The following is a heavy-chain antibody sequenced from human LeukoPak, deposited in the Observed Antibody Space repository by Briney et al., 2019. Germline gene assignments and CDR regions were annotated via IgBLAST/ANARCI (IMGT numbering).Heavy chain of an antibody. CDR1: GYTLTELS. CDR2: INPNSGGT. Sequence: ASVKVSCKVSGYTLTELSMHWVRQAPGKGLEWMGWINPNSGGTNYAQKFQGRVTMTRDTSISTAYMELSRLRSDDTAVYYCARVGYSSGWYVYWGQGTLVTVSS. V-gene: IGHV1-2*02. J-gene: IGHJ4*02. CDR3: ARVGYSSGWYVY. D-gene: IGHD6-19*01.